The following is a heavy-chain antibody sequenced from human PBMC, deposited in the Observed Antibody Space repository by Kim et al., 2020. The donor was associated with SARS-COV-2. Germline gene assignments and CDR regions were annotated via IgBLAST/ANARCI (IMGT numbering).Heavy chain of an antibody. V-gene: IGHV3-21*06. CDR1: GFTFSSYS. Sequence: GGSLRLSCAASGFTFSSYSMNWVRQAPGKGLEWVTSISSSSSYIYYADSVKGRFTISRDNAKNSLYLQKSSLRAEDTAVYYCARLDYYGWLSYYYGMGDWRGGTTVAVSS. J-gene: IGHJ6*01. CDR3: ARLDYYGWLSYYYGMGD. D-gene: IGHD3-9*01. CDR2: ISSSSSYI.